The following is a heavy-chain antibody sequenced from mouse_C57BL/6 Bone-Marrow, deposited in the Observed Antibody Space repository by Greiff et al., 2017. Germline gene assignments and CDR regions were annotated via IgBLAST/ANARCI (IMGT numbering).Heavy chain of an antibody. Sequence: VQLQQSGPELVKPGASVKLSCKASGYTFTSYDINWVKQRPGQGLEWIGWIYPRDGSTKYNEKFKGKATLTVDKSSSTAYMALHRLSSEDSAVYFCARLEFDGSSGDWYFDVWGTGTTVTGSS. CDR3: ARLEFDGSSGDWYFDV. CDR2: IYPRDGST. D-gene: IGHD1-1*01. V-gene: IGHV1-85*01. CDR1: GYTFTSYD. J-gene: IGHJ1*03.